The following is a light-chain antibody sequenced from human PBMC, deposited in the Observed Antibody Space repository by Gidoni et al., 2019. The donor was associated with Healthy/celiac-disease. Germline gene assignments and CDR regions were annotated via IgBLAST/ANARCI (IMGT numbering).Light chain of an antibody. CDR1: QSVSSN. CDR2: GAS. CDR3: QQYNNWPLYT. V-gene: IGKV3-15*01. Sequence: EIVMTQSPATLAVSPGERATLSCRASQSVSSNLACYQQKPGQAPRLLIYGASTRATGIPARFSGSGSGTEFTLTISSLQSEDFAVYSCQQYNNWPLYTFGQGTKLEIK. J-gene: IGKJ2*01.